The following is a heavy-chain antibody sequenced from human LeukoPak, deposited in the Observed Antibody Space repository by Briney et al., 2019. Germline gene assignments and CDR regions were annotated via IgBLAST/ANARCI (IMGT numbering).Heavy chain of an antibody. J-gene: IGHJ4*02. D-gene: IGHD3-22*01. V-gene: IGHV4-30-2*01. CDR2: IYHGGNT. CDR3: ARHEYYDSSGYYSDY. Sequence: TSETLSLTCIVSGDSISGGDYYWSWIRQPPGKGLEWIVYIYHGGNTYYNPSLKSRVTLSVDRSKNRFSLKLNSVTAADSALYYCARHEYYDSSGYYSDYWGQGTLVTVSS. CDR1: GDSISGGDYY.